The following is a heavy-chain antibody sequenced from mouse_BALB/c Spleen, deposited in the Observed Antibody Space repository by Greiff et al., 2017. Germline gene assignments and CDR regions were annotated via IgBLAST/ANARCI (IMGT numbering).Heavy chain of an antibody. Sequence: VQLQQSGAELAKPGASVKMPCKASGYTFTSYWMHWVKQRPGQGLEWIGYINPSTGYTEYNQKFKDKATLTADKSSSTAYMQLSSLTSEDSAVYYCARGYYGSSSAWFAYWGQGTLVTVSA. CDR2: INPSTGYT. V-gene: IGHV1-7*01. CDR1: GYTFTSYW. J-gene: IGHJ3*01. CDR3: ARGYYGSSSAWFAY. D-gene: IGHD1-1*01.